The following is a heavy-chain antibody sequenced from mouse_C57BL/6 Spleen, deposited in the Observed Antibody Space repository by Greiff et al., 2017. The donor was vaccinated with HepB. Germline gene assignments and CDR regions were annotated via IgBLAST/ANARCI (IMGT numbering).Heavy chain of an antibody. CDR1: GYTFTSYW. V-gene: IGHV1-5*01. CDR3: TAANWDVPFDY. D-gene: IGHD4-1*01. Sequence: EVQLQQSGTVLARPGASVKMSCKTSGYTFTSYWMHWVKRRPGQGLEWIGAIYPGNSDTSYNQKFKGKAKLTAVTSASTAYMELSSLTNEDSAVYYCTAANWDVPFDYWGQGTTLTVSS. CDR2: IYPGNSDT. J-gene: IGHJ2*01.